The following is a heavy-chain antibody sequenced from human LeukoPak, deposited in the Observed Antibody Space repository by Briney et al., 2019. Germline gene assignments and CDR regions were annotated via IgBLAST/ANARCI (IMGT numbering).Heavy chain of an antibody. J-gene: IGHJ5*02. Sequence: ASVKVSCKASGYTFTVYYMHWVRQAPGQGLEWMGWINPNSGGTNYAQKFQGRVTMTRDTSISTAYMELSRLRSDDTAVYYCARDPDTSSYGLVSWFDPWGQGTLVTVSS. V-gene: IGHV1-2*02. D-gene: IGHD5-18*01. CDR2: INPNSGGT. CDR3: ARDPDTSSYGLVSWFDP. CDR1: GYTFTVYY.